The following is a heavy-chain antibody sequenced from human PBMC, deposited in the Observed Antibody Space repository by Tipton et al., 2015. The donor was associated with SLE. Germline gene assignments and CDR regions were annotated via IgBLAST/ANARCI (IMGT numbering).Heavy chain of an antibody. D-gene: IGHD4-23*01. Sequence: LRLSCTVSGASISTTTDYWGWIRQPPGKGLEWIGNIYYSGSAYGTYYNPSLKSRVSISVDKPKNQFSLKLSAVTAADTAVYYCARDRGLNSSFYFDYWGQGPLVTVSS. V-gene: IGHV4-39*07. CDR1: GASISTTTDY. J-gene: IGHJ4*02. CDR2: IYYSGSAYGT. CDR3: ARDRGLNSSFYFDY.